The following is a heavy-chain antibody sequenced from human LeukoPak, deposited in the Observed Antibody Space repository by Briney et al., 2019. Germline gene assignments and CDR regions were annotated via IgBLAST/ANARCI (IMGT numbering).Heavy chain of an antibody. J-gene: IGHJ4*02. CDR3: ARRAKYYYDSSGYYYYFDY. CDR2: INPNSGGT. CDR1: GYTFTGYY. D-gene: IGHD3-22*01. Sequence: ASVTVSCKASGYTFTGYYMHWVRQAPGQGLEWMGRINPNSGGTNYAQKFQGRVTMSRDTSISTAYMELSRLRSDDTAVYYCARRAKYYYDSSGYYYYFDYWGQGTLVTVSS. V-gene: IGHV1-2*06.